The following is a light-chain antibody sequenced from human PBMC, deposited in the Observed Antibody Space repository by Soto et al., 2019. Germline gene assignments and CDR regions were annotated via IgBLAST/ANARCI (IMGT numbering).Light chain of an antibody. J-gene: IGLJ1*01. CDR3: SSYTSDSSYV. Sequence: QSVLTQPASVSGSPVQSITISCTGNSSVVGRYDYVSRYQQHPSKAHQIMIYAVSKRPSAVSHRFSASKSGNTASLFISGLQAEDEAYYYCSSYTSDSSYVFGSGTNVTVL. CDR2: AVS. CDR1: SSVVGRYDY. V-gene: IGLV2-14*01.